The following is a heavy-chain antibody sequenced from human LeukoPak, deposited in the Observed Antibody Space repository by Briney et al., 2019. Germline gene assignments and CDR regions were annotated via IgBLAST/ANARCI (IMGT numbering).Heavy chain of an antibody. CDR3: AKAILYYQGYYYYMDV. Sequence: GGSLRLSCAASGFTFSSYAMSWVRQAPGKGLEWVSAISGSGGSTYYADSVKGRFTISRDNSKNTLYLQMNSLRAEDTAVYYCAKAILYYQGYYYYMDVWGKGTTVTVSS. V-gene: IGHV3-23*01. J-gene: IGHJ6*03. CDR2: ISGSGGST. D-gene: IGHD2-8*01. CDR1: GFTFSSYA.